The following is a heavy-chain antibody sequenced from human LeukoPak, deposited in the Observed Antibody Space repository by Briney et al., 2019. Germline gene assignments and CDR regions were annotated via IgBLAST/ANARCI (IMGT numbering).Heavy chain of an antibody. CDR3: ARRYIAAAGPHFDY. J-gene: IGHJ4*02. CDR2: INHSGST. CDR1: GGSFSGYY. V-gene: IGHV4-34*01. D-gene: IGHD6-13*01. Sequence: SETLSLTCAVYGGSFSGYYWSWIRQPPGKGLEWIGEINHSGSTNYNPSLKSRVTISVDTSKNQFSLKLSSVTAADTAVYYCARRYIAAAGPHFDYWGQGTLVTVSS.